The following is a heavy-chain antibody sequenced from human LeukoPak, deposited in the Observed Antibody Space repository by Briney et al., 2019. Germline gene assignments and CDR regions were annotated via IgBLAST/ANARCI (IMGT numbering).Heavy chain of an antibody. CDR2: ISDSGTT. J-gene: IGHJ4*02. V-gene: IGHV4-59*01. CDR1: GGSISPYY. CDR3: ARRGGWYGASTYYFDN. D-gene: IGHD6-19*01. Sequence: PSETLSLSCAVSGGSISPYYWSWIRQTPGKGLEWIGDISDSGTTKCNPSLMSRVTISIDTSQNQFSLRLDSVTAADTALYYCARRGGWYGASTYYFDNWGQGTLVTVSS.